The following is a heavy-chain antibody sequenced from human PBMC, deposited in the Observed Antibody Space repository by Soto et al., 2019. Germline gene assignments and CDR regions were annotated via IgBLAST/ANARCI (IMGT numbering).Heavy chain of an antibody. V-gene: IGHV4-34*01. CDR1: GGSFSGYY. CDR3: ARGRVAARPPLYYYYYGMDV. D-gene: IGHD6-6*01. Sequence: SETLSLTCAVYGGSFSGYYWSWIRQPPGKGREWIGEINHSGSTNYNPSLKSRVTISVDTSKNQFSLKLSSVTAADTAVYYCARGRVAARPPLYYYYYGMDVWGQGTTVTVSS. CDR2: INHSGST. J-gene: IGHJ6*02.